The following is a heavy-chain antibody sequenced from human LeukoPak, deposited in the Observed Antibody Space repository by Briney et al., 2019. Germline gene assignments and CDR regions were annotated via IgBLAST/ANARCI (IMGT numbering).Heavy chain of an antibody. J-gene: IGHJ4*02. D-gene: IGHD2-2*01. CDR3: AREILGYCSSTSCPATDY. V-gene: IGHV4-59*12. CDR1: GGSISSYY. Sequence: PSETLSLTCTVSGGSISSYYWSWIRQPPGKGLEWIGYIYHSGSTYYNPSLKSRVTISADRSKNQFSLKLSSVTAADTAVYYCAREILGYCSSTSCPATDYWGQGTLVTVSS. CDR2: IYHSGST.